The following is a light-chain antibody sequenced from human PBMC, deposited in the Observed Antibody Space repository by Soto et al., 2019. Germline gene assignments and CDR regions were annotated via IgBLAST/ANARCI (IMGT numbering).Light chain of an antibody. J-gene: IGKJ4*01. CDR1: QTVYTT. Sequence: EIVMTQSPATLSVSPGERATLSCRASQTVYTTLAWYQQKPGQAPRLLIYGASTRATGIPARFSGTGSATDVTLTISSLQSEDSAVYYCQQYSKWPLTFGGGTKVEI. V-gene: IGKV3-15*01. CDR2: GAS. CDR3: QQYSKWPLT.